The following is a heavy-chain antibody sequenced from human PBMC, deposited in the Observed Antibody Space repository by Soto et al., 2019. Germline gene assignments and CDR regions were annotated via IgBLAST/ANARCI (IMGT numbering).Heavy chain of an antibody. V-gene: IGHV4-31*03. CDR3: AREEGGGYDHRWFDP. Sequence: SXTLSLTCTVSGGSISSGGYYWSWIRLHPGKGLEWIGYIYYIGGTYYNPSLKSRVTISVDTSKNQFSLKLSSVPAADTAVYYCAREEGGGYDHRWFDPWGQGSLVTVSS. J-gene: IGHJ5*02. CDR2: IYYIGGT. CDR1: GGSISSGGYY. D-gene: IGHD5-12*01.